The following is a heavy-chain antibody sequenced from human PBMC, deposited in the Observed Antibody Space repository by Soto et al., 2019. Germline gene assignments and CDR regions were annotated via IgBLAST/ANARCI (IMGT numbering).Heavy chain of an antibody. D-gene: IGHD2-15*01. Sequence: ASVKVSCKASGYTFTSYGISWVRQAPGQGLEWMGWISAYNGNTNYAQKLQGRVTMTTDTSTSTAYMELRSLRSDDTAVYYCARDVVVVAATSYYYYMDVWGKGTTVTVSS. CDR3: ARDVVVVAATSYYYYMDV. CDR2: ISAYNGNT. J-gene: IGHJ6*03. V-gene: IGHV1-18*01. CDR1: GYTFTSYG.